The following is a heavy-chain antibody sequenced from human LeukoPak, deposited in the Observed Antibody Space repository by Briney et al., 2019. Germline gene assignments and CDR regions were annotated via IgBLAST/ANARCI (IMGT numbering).Heavy chain of an antibody. D-gene: IGHD2-2*02. CDR1: GGTFSSYA. Sequence: SVKVSCKASGGTFSSYAISWVRQAPGQGLEWTGRIIPIFGIANYAQKFQGRVTITADKSTSTAYMELSSLRSEDTAVYYCARDGCSSTSCYTSYYYYGMDVWGQGTTVTVSS. V-gene: IGHV1-69*04. CDR2: IIPIFGIA. J-gene: IGHJ6*02. CDR3: ARDGCSSTSCYTSYYYYGMDV.